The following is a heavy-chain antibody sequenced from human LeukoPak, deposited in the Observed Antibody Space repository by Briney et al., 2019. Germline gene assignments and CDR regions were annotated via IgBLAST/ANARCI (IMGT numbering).Heavy chain of an antibody. J-gene: IGHJ1*01. V-gene: IGHV3-30-3*01. Sequence: GGSLRLSCAASGFTFSSYAMHWVRQAPGKGLECVAVISYDGSNKYYADSVKGRFTISRDNSKNTLYLQMNSLRAEDTAVYYCATALIVVVPGAEYFQHWGQGTLVTVSS. CDR1: GFTFSSYA. CDR3: ATALIVVVPGAEYFQH. D-gene: IGHD2-2*01. CDR2: ISYDGSNK.